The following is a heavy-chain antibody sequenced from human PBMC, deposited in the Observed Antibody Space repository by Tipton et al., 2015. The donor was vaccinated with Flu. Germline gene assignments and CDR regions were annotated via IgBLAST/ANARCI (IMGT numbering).Heavy chain of an antibody. CDR1: GGSISSSSYY. Sequence: LRLSCTVSGGSISSSSYYWGWIRQPPGKGLEWIGSIYYSGSTYYNPSLKSRVTISVDTSKNQFSLKLSSVTAADTAVYYCARERYYYDSSGYYGPRRTYYYYGMDVWGQGTTVTVSS. V-gene: IGHV4-39*07. CDR3: ARERYYYDSSGYYGPRRTYYYYGMDV. D-gene: IGHD3-22*01. J-gene: IGHJ6*02. CDR2: IYYSGST.